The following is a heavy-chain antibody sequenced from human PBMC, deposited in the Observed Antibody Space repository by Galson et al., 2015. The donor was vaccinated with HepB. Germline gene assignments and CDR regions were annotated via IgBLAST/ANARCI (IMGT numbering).Heavy chain of an antibody. CDR3: ARSYTTMESVFDY. D-gene: IGHD3-3*01. CDR1: GYSFTTYW. J-gene: IGHJ4*02. Sequence: QSGAEVKKPGESLKISCKGSGYSFTTYWIGWVRQMPGKGLEWMGIVYPGDSDTRYSPSFQGPVTISVDKSISTAYLQWSSLKASDTAIYYCARSYTTMESVFDYCGQGTLVTVSS. V-gene: IGHV5-51*01. CDR2: VYPGDSDT.